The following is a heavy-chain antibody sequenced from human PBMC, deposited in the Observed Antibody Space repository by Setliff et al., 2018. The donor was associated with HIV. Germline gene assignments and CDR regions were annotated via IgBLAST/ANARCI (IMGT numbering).Heavy chain of an antibody. Sequence: GASVKVSCKASGYIITGYLIHWVRQAPGQGLEWMGWINPNSGGTKYAQKFQGRVTMTRDTSISTAYMELSRLRSDDTAVYYCARNYVSGSLGLDYWGQGTLVTVSS. CDR3: ARNYVSGSLGLDY. J-gene: IGHJ4*02. CDR2: INPNSGGT. D-gene: IGHD3-10*01. CDR1: GYIITGYL. V-gene: IGHV1-2*02.